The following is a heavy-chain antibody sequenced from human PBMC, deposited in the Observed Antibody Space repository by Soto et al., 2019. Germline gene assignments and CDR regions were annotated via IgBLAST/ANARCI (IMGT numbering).Heavy chain of an antibody. CDR3: ARDDEYDDTGLDY. CDR2: IVNHGGWK. Sequence: QVQLVESGGGVVQPGTSLRLSCAASGFLFSRFGMHWVRQAPGKGLEWVAVIVNHGGWKDYADSGRGRFTISRDNSRNTLFLEMSSLRVEDTAIYYCARDDEYDDTGLDYWGQGTLVTVSS. J-gene: IGHJ4*02. D-gene: IGHD1-1*01. V-gene: IGHV3-33*01. CDR1: GFLFSRFG.